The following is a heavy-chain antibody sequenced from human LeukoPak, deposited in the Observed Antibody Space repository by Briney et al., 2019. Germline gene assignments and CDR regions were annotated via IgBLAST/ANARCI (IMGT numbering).Heavy chain of an antibody. Sequence: ASVKVSCKASGYTFTGYYMHWVRQAPGQGLEWMGWINPNSGGTNYAQKFQGRVTMTRDTSISTAYMELSRLRSDDTAVYYCARGGVVVPAAPYYYGMDVWGQGTTVTVSS. V-gene: IGHV1-2*02. CDR2: INPNSGGT. J-gene: IGHJ6*02. CDR1: GYTFTGYY. CDR3: ARGGVVVPAAPYYYGMDV. D-gene: IGHD2-2*01.